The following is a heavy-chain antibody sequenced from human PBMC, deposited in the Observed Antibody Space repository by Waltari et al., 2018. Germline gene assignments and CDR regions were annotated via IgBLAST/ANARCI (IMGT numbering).Heavy chain of an antibody. D-gene: IGHD3-9*01. Sequence: QVQLVQSGAEVKKPGASVKVSCKAAGYTFTSYDINWVRQATGQGLEWMGWMNPNSGNTGYAQKFQGRVTMTRNTSISTAYMELSSLRSEDTAVYYCARDELRYFDWLLLDYYGMDVWGQGTTVTVSS. J-gene: IGHJ6*02. CDR2: MNPNSGNT. CDR1: GYTFTSYD. V-gene: IGHV1-8*01. CDR3: ARDELRYFDWLLLDYYGMDV.